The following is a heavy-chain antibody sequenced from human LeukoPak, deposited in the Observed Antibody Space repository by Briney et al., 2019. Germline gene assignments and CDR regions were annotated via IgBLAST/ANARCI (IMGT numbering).Heavy chain of an antibody. CDR3: AKGSKTIFGVVIIRPGAFDI. J-gene: IGHJ3*02. V-gene: IGHV3-23*01. Sequence: GGSLRLSCAASGFTFSSYAMSWVRQAPGKGLEWVSATSGSGGSTYYADSVKGRFTISRDNSKNTLYLQMNSLRAEDTAVYYCAKGSKTIFGVVIIRPGAFDIWGQGTMVTVSS. D-gene: IGHD3-3*01. CDR2: TSGSGGST. CDR1: GFTFSSYA.